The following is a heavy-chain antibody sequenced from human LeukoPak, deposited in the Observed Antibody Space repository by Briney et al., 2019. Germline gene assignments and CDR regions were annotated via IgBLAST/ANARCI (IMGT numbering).Heavy chain of an antibody. V-gene: IGHV3-73*01. Sequence: AGSLRLSCAASGFTFSGSAMHWVRQASGKGLEWVCRIRSKANSYATAYAASVKGRFTISRDDSKNTAYLQMNSLKTEDTAVYYCTKGAAAAGFGYCGQGTLVTVSS. D-gene: IGHD6-13*01. CDR2: IRSKANSYAT. J-gene: IGHJ4*02. CDR3: TKGAAAAGFGY. CDR1: GFTFSGSA.